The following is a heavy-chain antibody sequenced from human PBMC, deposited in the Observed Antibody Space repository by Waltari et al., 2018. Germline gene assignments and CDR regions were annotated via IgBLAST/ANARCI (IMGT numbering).Heavy chain of an antibody. D-gene: IGHD3-3*01. Sequence: EVQLVESGGGLVQPGGSLRLSCAASGLTFSSYEMNWVRQAPGKGLEWVSYISSSGSTIYYADSVKGRFTISRYNAKNSLYLQMNSLRAEDTAVYYCARDGRYYDFWSGLDYWGQGTLFTVSS. J-gene: IGHJ4*02. CDR3: ARDGRYYDFWSGLDY. CDR1: GLTFSSYE. CDR2: ISSSGSTI. V-gene: IGHV3-48*03.